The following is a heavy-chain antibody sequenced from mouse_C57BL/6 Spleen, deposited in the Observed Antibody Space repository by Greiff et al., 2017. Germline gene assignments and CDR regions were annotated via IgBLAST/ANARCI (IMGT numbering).Heavy chain of an antibody. J-gene: IGHJ3*01. CDR2: IDPEDGDT. Sequence: EVKLMESGAELVRPGASVKLSCTASGFNIKDYYMHWVKQRPEQGLEWIGRIDPEDGDTEYAPKFQGKATLTADTSSNTAYLQLSSLTSEDTAVSYCTPPNGSRFAYWGQGTLVTVSA. CDR1: GFNIKDYY. V-gene: IGHV14-1*01. D-gene: IGHD1-1*01. CDR3: TPPNGSRFAY.